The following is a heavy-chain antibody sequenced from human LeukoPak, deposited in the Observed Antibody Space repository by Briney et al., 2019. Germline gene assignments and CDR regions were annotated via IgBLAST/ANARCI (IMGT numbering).Heavy chain of an antibody. V-gene: IGHV1-2*02. Sequence: GASMKVSCKASGFTFTDYFIHWVRQAPGQGLEWMGWINPYSGATNYAQKFQGRVAMTRDTSTNTAFLEVKSLKSDDTAFYYCTRARGRDSSRWYAFWGQGTLLTVSS. CDR2: INPYSGAT. CDR1: GFTFTDYF. D-gene: IGHD6-13*01. J-gene: IGHJ4*02. CDR3: TRARGRDSSRWYAF.